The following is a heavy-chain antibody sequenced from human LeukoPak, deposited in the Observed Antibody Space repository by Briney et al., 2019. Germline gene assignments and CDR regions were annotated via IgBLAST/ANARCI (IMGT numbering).Heavy chain of an antibody. CDR3: ARGAGTYWYFDL. J-gene: IGHJ2*01. D-gene: IGHD3-10*01. CDR2: INPNAGDT. Sequence: ASVKVSCKASGYTFTDYYTHWVRQAPGQGLEWMGRINPNAGDTNYAQKFHGWVTMTGDTSISTAYMELNRLRSDDTAVYYCARGAGTYWYFDLWGRGTLVTVSS. CDR1: GYTFTDYY. V-gene: IGHV1-2*04.